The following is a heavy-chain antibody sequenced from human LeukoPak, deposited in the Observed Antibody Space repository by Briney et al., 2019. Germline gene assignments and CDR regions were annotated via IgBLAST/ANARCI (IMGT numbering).Heavy chain of an antibody. CDR1: GLLFGDYA. D-gene: IGHD2-21*01. J-gene: IGHJ5*02. V-gene: IGHV3-49*04. Sequence: GGSLRLSCTASGLLFGDYAMTWVRQAPGKGLEWVGFIRSKPYGGTAEYAASVKGRFTISRDDSKTIAYLDMNGLKTEDTAVYHCTVQVIPSDKWFDPWGQGTPVTVSS. CDR3: TVQVIPSDKWFDP. CDR2: IRSKPYGGTA.